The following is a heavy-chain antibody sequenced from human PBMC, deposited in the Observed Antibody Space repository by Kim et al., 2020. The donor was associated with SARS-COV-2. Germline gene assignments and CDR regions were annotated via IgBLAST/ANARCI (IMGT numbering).Heavy chain of an antibody. J-gene: IGHJ6*02. D-gene: IGHD5-12*01. CDR3: AKDRATTYSYGMDV. V-gene: IGHV3-30*02. Sequence: YGDCVKGRFTVSKDHSRHTMYLRMNSLRVEDTAVYYCAKDRATTYSYGMDVWGQGPTVTVSS.